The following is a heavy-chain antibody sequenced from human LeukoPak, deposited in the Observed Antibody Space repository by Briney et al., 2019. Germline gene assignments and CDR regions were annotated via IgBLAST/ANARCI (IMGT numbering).Heavy chain of an antibody. CDR2: ISSSSSTI. D-gene: IGHD5-12*01. CDR3: ARGGDGYNYRVWYFDL. V-gene: IGHV3-48*01. J-gene: IGHJ2*01. CDR1: GFTFSSYS. Sequence: GGSLRLSCAASGFTFSSYSMNWVRQAPGKGLEWVSYISSSSSTIYYADSVKGRFTISRDNAKNSLYLQMNSLRAEDTAVYYCARGGDGYNYRVWYFDLWGRGTLVTVSS.